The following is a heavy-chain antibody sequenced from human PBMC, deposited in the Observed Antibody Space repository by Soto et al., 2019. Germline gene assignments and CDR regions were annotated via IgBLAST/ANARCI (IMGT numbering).Heavy chain of an antibody. Sequence: GESLKISSKGSGYRFTSYWIGWVRQMPGKGLEWMGIIYPGDSDTRYSPSFQGQVAISADKSISTAYLQWSSLKASDTAMYYCAGLAVGLRGDDAFDIWGQGTMVTVSS. D-gene: IGHD2-15*01. CDR1: GYRFTSYW. CDR3: AGLAVGLRGDDAFDI. V-gene: IGHV5-51*01. CDR2: IYPGDSDT. J-gene: IGHJ3*02.